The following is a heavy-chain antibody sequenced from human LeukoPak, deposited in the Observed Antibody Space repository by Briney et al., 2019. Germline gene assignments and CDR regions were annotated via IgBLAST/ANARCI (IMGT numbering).Heavy chain of an antibody. V-gene: IGHV3-23*01. D-gene: IGHD2-15*01. CDR2: ISGSGGST. CDR3: AKDRAISGVGWYYFDY. CDR1: GFTFSSYD. Sequence: TGGSLRLSCAASGFTFSSYDMNWVRQAPGKGLEWVSAISGSGGSTYYADSVKGRFTISRDNSKNTLYLQKNSLRAEDTAVYYCAKDRAISGVGWYYFDYWGQGTLVTVSS. J-gene: IGHJ4*02.